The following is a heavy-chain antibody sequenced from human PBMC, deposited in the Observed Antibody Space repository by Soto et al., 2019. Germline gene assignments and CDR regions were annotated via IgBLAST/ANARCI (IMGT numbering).Heavy chain of an antibody. CDR1: GYSFTSYW. D-gene: IGHD3-16*01. V-gene: IGHV5-51*01. Sequence: GESLKISCKGSGYSFTSYWIGWVRQMPGKDLESMGTIYPGVSDSRYSPSFQGQVTISAEKSTITAYLQWSSLKASDTAMYYSARQAPGPATHAGGFDYWGRGTRVIVSS. J-gene: IGHJ4*02. CDR3: ARQAPGPATHAGGFDY. CDR2: IYPGVSDS.